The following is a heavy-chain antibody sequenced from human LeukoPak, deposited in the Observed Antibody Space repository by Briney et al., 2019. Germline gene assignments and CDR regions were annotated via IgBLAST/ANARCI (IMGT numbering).Heavy chain of an antibody. V-gene: IGHV7-4-1*02. Sequence: ASVKVSCKASGYTFTSYGISWVRQAPGQGLEWMGWINTNTGNPTYAQGFTGRFVFSLDTSVSTAYLQISSLKAEDTAVYYCARDGPVPQEEDAFDIWGQGTMVTVSS. CDR3: ARDGPVPQEEDAFDI. CDR2: INTNTGNP. J-gene: IGHJ3*02. D-gene: IGHD2-2*01. CDR1: GYTFTSYG.